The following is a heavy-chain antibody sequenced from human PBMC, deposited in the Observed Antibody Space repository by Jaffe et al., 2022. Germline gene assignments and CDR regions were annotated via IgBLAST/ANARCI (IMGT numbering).Heavy chain of an antibody. Sequence: QVQLQQWGAGLLKPSETLSLTCAVYGGSFSGYYWSWIRQPPGKGLEWIGEINHSGSTNYNPSLKSRVTISVDTSKNQFSLKLSSVTAADTAVYYCARAEKRYTYYYGSGSYPKRGSYYYMDVWGKGTTVTVSS. CDR2: INHSGST. CDR3: ARAEKRYTYYYGSGSYPKRGSYYYMDV. CDR1: GGSFSGYY. V-gene: IGHV4-34*01. J-gene: IGHJ6*03. D-gene: IGHD3-10*01.